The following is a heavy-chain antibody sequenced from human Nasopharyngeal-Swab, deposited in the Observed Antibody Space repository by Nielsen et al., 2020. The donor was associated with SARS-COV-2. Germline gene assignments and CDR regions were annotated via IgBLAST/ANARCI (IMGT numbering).Heavy chain of an antibody. D-gene: IGHD1-26*01. J-gene: IGHJ4*02. V-gene: IGHV3-33*01. CDR3: ARDGIVGATGIDY. Sequence: GASLKISCAASGFTFSSYGMHWVRQAPGKGLEWVAVIWYDGSNKYYADSVKGRFTISRDNSKNTLYLQMNSLRAEDTAVYYCARDGIVGATGIDYWGQGTLVTVSS. CDR2: IWYDGSNK. CDR1: GFTFSSYG.